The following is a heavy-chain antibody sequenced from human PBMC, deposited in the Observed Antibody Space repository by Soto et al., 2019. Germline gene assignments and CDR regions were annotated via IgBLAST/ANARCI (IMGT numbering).Heavy chain of an antibody. CDR3: ARGRLAAAGHDY. V-gene: IGHV4-59*01. CDR2: IYYSGST. D-gene: IGHD3-16*01. CDR1: GGSISSYY. J-gene: IGHJ4*02. Sequence: SETLSLTCTVSGGSISSYYWSWIRQPPGKGLEWIGYIYYSGSTNYNPSLKSRVTISVDTSKNQFSLKLSSVTAADTAVYYCARGRLAAAGHDYWGQGNLVTVSS.